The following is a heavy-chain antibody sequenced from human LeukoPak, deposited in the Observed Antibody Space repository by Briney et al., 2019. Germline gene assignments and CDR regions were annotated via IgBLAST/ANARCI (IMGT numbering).Heavy chain of an antibody. CDR1: GYTFTSYD. D-gene: IGHD5-24*01. Sequence: ASVKVSCKASGYTFTSYDINWVRQATGQGLEWMGWMNPNSGNTGYAQKFQGRVTMTRNTSISTAYMELSSLRSEDTAVYYCARGMKGLAGWVQAYYYYGMDVWGQGTTVTVSS. J-gene: IGHJ6*02. CDR3: ARGMKGLAGWVQAYYYYGMDV. V-gene: IGHV1-8*01. CDR2: MNPNSGNT.